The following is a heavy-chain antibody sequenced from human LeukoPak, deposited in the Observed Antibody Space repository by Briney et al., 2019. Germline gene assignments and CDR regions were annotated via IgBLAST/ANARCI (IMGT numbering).Heavy chain of an antibody. CDR3: VKDFHFKGGNHPIDY. CDR2: ITASGGDT. J-gene: IGHJ4*02. Sequence: QTGGSLRLSCAASGFTFSDYAMTWVRQAPGRGLECVATITASGGDTYYADSVKGRFTISRDNSRNTLYLQMNSPRDEDTALYYCVKDFHFKGGNHPIDYWGQGTLVTVSS. D-gene: IGHD1-14*01. CDR1: GFTFSDYA. V-gene: IGHV3-23*01.